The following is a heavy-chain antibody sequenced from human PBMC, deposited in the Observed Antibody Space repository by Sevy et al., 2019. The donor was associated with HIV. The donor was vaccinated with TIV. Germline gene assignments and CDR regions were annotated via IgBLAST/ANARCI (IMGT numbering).Heavy chain of an antibody. CDR3: ARVFPRGRGTTIEVVSADY. CDR2: ISYDGTNK. D-gene: IGHD3-22*01. J-gene: IGHJ4*02. Sequence: GGSLRLSCAASGFTFSYYAIHWVRQAPGKGLEWVAVISYDGTNKYYADSVKGRFTISRDNSRNTLYLQMNSLRAEDTAVYYCARVFPRGRGTTIEVVSADYWGLRTLVTVSS. V-gene: IGHV3-30-3*01. CDR1: GFTFSYYA.